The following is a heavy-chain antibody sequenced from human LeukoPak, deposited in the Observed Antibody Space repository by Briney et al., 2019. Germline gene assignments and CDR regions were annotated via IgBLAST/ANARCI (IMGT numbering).Heavy chain of an antibody. CDR1: GFTFSSYG. CDR3: AREAPDDYGREVVTTDYYYGMDV. CDR2: IWYDGSNK. V-gene: IGHV3-33*01. Sequence: GGSLRLSCAASGFTFSSYGMLWVRQAPGKGLEWVAVIWYDGSNKYYADSVKGRFTISRDNSKSTLYLQMNSLRAEDTAVYYCAREAPDDYGREVVTTDYYYGMDVWGQGTTVTVSS. J-gene: IGHJ6*02. D-gene: IGHD2-21*02.